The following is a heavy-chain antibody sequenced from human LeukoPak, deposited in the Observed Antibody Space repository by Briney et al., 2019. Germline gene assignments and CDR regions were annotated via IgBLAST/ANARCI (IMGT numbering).Heavy chain of an antibody. Sequence: ASVKVSCTASGYTFTSYGISWVRQAPGQGLEWMGWISAYNGNTNYAQKLQGRVTMTTDTSTSTAYMELSSLRSEDTAVYYCARDSSSFFNWFDPWGQGTLVTVSS. CDR2: ISAYNGNT. CDR1: GYTFTSYG. CDR3: ARDSSSFFNWFDP. V-gene: IGHV1-18*01. J-gene: IGHJ5*02. D-gene: IGHD6-13*01.